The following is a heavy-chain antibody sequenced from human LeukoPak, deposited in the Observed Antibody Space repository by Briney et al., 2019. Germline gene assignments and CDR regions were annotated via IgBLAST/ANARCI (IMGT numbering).Heavy chain of an antibody. CDR3: ARDLSHIGTKNFDY. CDR2: ISSSSSYI. V-gene: IGHV3-21*01. CDR1: GFTFSDYG. J-gene: IGHJ4*02. D-gene: IGHD2-2*01. Sequence: PGGSLRLSCAASGFTFSDYGMNWVRQTPGKGLEWVSSISSSSSYIYYADSVKGRFTISRDNAKNSLYLQMNSLRAEDTAVYYCARDLSHIGTKNFDYWGQGTLVTVSS.